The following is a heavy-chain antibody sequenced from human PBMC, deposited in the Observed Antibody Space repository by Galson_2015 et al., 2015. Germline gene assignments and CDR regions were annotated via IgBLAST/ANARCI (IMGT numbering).Heavy chain of an antibody. D-gene: IGHD3-10*01. CDR2: ISAYNGNT. V-gene: IGHV1-18*01. CDR3: ARDRPLWFGEETRGYYYYGMDV. J-gene: IGHJ6*02. Sequence: SVKVSCKASGYTFTSYGISWVRQAPGQGLEWMGWISAYNGNTNYAQKLQGRVTMTTDTSTSTAYMELRSLRSDDTAVYYCARDRPLWFGEETRGYYYYGMDVWGQGTTVTVSS. CDR1: GYTFTSYG.